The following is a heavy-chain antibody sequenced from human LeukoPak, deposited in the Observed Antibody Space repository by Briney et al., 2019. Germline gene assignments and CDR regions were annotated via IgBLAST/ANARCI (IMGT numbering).Heavy chain of an antibody. J-gene: IGHJ4*02. D-gene: IGHD3-10*01. Sequence: SETLSLTCTVSGGSISSGSYYWSWIRQPAGKGLEWIGRIYTSGSTNYNPSLKSRVTISVDTSKNQFSLKLSSVTAADTAVYYCARDRGYYGSGSPYFDYWGQGTLVTVSS. CDR2: IYTSGST. CDR1: GGSISSGSYY. V-gene: IGHV4-61*02. CDR3: ARDRGYYGSGSPYFDY.